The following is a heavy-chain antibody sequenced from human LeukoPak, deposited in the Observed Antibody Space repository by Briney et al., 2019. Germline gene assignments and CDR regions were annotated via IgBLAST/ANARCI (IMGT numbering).Heavy chain of an antibody. CDR1: GYTFTSYG. Sequence: ASVKVSCKASGYTFTSYGISWVRQAPGQGLEWMGWISAYNGNTNYAQKLQGRVTMTTDTSTSTAYMELRSLRSDDTAVYYCARFSPYNEPYYFDYWGQGTLVTVSS. D-gene: IGHD5-24*01. V-gene: IGHV1-18*01. J-gene: IGHJ4*02. CDR3: ARFSPYNEPYYFDY. CDR2: ISAYNGNT.